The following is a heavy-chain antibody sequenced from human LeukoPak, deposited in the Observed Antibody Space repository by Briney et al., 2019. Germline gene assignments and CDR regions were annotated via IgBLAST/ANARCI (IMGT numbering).Heavy chain of an antibody. Sequence: ASVKVSCKASGDTFTSYYMHWVRQAPGQGLEWMGWINPNSGGTNYAQKFQGRVTMTRDTSISTAYMELSRLRSDDTAVYYCARDIAVADDPGFDYWGQGTLVTVSS. CDR2: INPNSGGT. V-gene: IGHV1-2*02. J-gene: IGHJ4*02. CDR1: GDTFTSYY. CDR3: ARDIAVADDPGFDY. D-gene: IGHD6-19*01.